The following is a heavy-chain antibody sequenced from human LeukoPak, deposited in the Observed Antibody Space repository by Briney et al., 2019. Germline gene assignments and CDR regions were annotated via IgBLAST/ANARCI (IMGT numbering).Heavy chain of an antibody. CDR1: GGTFSSYA. CDR2: ISAYNGNT. CDR3: ARDVNRIAAAGTGF. V-gene: IGHV1-18*01. J-gene: IGHJ4*02. Sequence: ASVKVSCKASGGTFSSYAISWVRQAPGQGLEWMGWISAYNGNTNYAQKLQGRVTMTTDTSTSTAYMELRSLRSDDTAVYYCARDVNRIAAAGTGFWGQGTLVTVSS. D-gene: IGHD6-13*01.